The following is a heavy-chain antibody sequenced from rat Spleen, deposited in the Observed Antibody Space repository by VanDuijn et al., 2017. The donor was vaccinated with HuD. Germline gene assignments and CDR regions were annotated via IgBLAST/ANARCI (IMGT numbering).Heavy chain of an antibody. V-gene: IGHV5-7*01. J-gene: IGHJ2*01. CDR1: GFTFSDYN. D-gene: IGHD1-4*01. CDR2: ISYDGSST. CDR3: ARHELPGYNYCDY. Sequence: EVQLVESGGGLVQPGRSLKLSCAASGFTFSDYNMAWVRQAPKKGLEWVATISYDGSSTYYRDSVKGRFTISRDNAKRTLYLQMDSLMSEATATYYCARHELPGYNYCDYWGQGVMVTVSS.